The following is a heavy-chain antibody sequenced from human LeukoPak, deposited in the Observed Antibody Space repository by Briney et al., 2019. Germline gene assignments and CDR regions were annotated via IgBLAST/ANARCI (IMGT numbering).Heavy chain of an antibody. V-gene: IGHV4-59*08. J-gene: IGHJ3*02. Sequence: SETLSLTCTVSGGSISSYYWSWIRQPPGKGLEWIGYIYYSGSTNYNPSLKSRVTISVDTSKNQFSLKLSSVTAADTAVYYCARRFRDSSGYYYEADAFDIWGQGTMVTVSS. CDR3: ARRFRDSSGYYYEADAFDI. CDR1: GGSISSYY. D-gene: IGHD3-22*01. CDR2: IYYSGST.